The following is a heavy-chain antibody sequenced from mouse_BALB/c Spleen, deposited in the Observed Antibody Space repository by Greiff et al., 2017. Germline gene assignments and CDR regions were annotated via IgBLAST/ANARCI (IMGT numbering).Heavy chain of an antibody. V-gene: IGHV1S29*02. CDR3: ARDDGFPYYAMDY. Sequence: EVQLVESGPELVKPGASVKISCKASGYTFTDYNMHWVKQSHGKSLEWIGYIYPYNGGTGYNQKFKSKATLTVDNSSSTAYMELRSLTSEDSAVYYCARDDGFPYYAMDYWGQGTSVTVSS. CDR2: IYPYNGGT. CDR1: GYTFTDYN. J-gene: IGHJ4*01. D-gene: IGHD2-3*01.